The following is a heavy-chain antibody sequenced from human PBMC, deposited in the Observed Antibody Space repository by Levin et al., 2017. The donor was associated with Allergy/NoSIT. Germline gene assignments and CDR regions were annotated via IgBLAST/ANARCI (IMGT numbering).Heavy chain of an antibody. CDR2: LIPTVSSA. J-gene: IGHJ6*03. V-gene: IGHV1-69*06. CDR3: ARGHCSSTTCTPYYFYYYMDV. D-gene: IGHD2-2*01. CDR1: GGDFNNYG. Sequence: RASVKVSCKASGGDFNNYGINWVRQAPGQGLEWMGGLIPTVSSATYAQKFQGRVTITADKSTNTAYMELSRLRFDDTAVYYCARGHCSSTTCTPYYFYYYMDVWGKGTTVTVSS.